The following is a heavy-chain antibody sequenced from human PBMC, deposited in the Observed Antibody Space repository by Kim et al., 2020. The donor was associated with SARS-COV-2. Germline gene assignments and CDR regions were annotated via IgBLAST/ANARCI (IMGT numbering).Heavy chain of an antibody. CDR1: GGSFSGYY. Sequence: SETLSLTCAVYGGSFSGYYWSWIRQPPGKGLEWIGEINHSGSTNYNPSLKSRVTISVDTSKNQFSLKLSSVTAADTAVYYCASNYYGSGSYYTPKYYYYYYGMGVGGQGTTVTVSS. CDR2: INHSGST. CDR3: ASNYYGSGSYYTPKYYYYYYGMGV. D-gene: IGHD3-10*01. J-gene: IGHJ6*02. V-gene: IGHV4-34*01.